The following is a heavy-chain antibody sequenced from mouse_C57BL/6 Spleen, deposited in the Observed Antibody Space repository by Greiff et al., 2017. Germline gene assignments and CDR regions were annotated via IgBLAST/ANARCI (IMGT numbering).Heavy chain of an antibody. CDR1: GFTFSSYT. CDR3: ARQGISGAMDY. Sequence: EVMLVESGGGLVKPGGSLKLSCAASGFTFSSYTMSWVSQTPETRLEWVATISGGGGNTYYPDSVKGRFTISRDNAKNTLYLQMSSLRSEDTALYYCARQGISGAMDYWGQGTSVTVSS. CDR2: ISGGGGNT. V-gene: IGHV5-9*01. J-gene: IGHJ4*01.